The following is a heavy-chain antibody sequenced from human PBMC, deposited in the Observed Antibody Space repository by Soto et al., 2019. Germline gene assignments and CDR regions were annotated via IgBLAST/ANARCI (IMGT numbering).Heavy chain of an antibody. Sequence: HPGGSLRLSCAASGFTFSSYAMSWVRQAPGKGLEWVSAISGSGGSTYYADSVKGRFTISRDNSKNTLYLQMNSLRAEDTAVYYCAKDLEILYWRGYGMDVWGQGTTVTVSS. D-gene: IGHD2-8*02. J-gene: IGHJ6*02. CDR1: GFTFSSYA. CDR2: ISGSGGST. CDR3: AKDLEILYWRGYGMDV. V-gene: IGHV3-23*01.